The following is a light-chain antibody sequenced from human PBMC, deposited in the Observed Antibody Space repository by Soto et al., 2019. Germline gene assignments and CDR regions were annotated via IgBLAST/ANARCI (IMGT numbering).Light chain of an antibody. V-gene: IGLV2-23*02. CDR2: AAT. Sequence: QSVLTQPASVSGSPGQSITISCTGTRSDVGSYNLVSWYQQYPGKAPKLMIYAATKWPSGVSNRFSGSKSGITASLTISGLQAEDEADYYCCSYAGSDTFGVFGTGTKVTVL. CDR1: RSDVGSYNL. CDR3: CSYAGSDTFGV. J-gene: IGLJ1*01.